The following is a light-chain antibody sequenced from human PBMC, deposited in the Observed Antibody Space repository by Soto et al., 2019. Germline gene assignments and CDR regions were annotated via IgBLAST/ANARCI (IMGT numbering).Light chain of an antibody. V-gene: IGKV3-11*01. CDR2: DAS. J-gene: IGKJ2*01. CDR1: QSLGNY. CDR3: QQRSNLPPEYT. Sequence: EIVLTQSPATLSLSPGERATVSCRATQSLGNYLAWYQQKPGQTPRLIIYDASNRATGIPARFSGSGSGTDFTLTISSLEPEDFAVYYCQQRSNLPPEYTFGQGTKLEIK.